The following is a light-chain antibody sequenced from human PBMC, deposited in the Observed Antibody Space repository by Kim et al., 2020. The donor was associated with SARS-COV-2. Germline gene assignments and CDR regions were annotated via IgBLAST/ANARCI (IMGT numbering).Light chain of an antibody. CDR3: QSRDSGGKVI. CDR2: GRN. V-gene: IGLV3-19*01. J-gene: IGLJ2*01. Sequence: SSELTQDPAVSVALGQTVRITCQGDSLRSYYATWYQKKPRQAPVLVIYGRNNRPSGIPDRFSGSTSGNTASLTISGAQAEDEADFYCQSRDSGGKVIFGGGTKVTVL. CDR1: SLRSYY.